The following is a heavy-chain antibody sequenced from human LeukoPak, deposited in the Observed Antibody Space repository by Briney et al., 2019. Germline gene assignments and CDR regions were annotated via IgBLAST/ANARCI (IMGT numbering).Heavy chain of an antibody. CDR1: GGSISSSSYY. Sequence: SETLSLTCTVSGGSISSSSYYWGWIRQPPGKGLEWIGSIYYSGSTYYNPSLKSRVTISVDTSKNQFSLKLSSVTAADTAVYYCASHSGYDFLLYFDYWGQGTLVTVSS. V-gene: IGHV4-39*07. CDR3: ASHSGYDFLLYFDY. D-gene: IGHD5-12*01. J-gene: IGHJ4*02. CDR2: IYYSGST.